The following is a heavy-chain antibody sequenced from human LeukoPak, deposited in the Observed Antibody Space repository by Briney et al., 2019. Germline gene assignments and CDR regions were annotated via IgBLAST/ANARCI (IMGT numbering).Heavy chain of an antibody. D-gene: IGHD2-2*01. Sequence: ETLSLTCTVSGGSISGYYWSWIRQPPGKGLEWIGEINHSGSTNYNPSLKSRVTISVDTSKNQFSLKLSSVTAADTAVYYCARRASRTIVVVPAAFDYWGQGTLVTVSS. J-gene: IGHJ4*02. V-gene: IGHV4-34*01. CDR2: INHSGST. CDR3: ARRASRTIVVVPAAFDY. CDR1: GGSISGYY.